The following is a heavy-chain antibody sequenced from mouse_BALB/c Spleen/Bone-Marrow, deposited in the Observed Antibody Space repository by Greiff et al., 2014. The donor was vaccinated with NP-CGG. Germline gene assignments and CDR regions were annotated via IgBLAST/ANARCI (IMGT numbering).Heavy chain of an antibody. CDR1: GFNIKDTY. CDR2: IDPANGNT. J-gene: IGHJ3*01. D-gene: IGHD1-1*01. V-gene: IGHV14-3*02. CDR3: AIYYYGSSGFAY. Sequence: DVQLQESGAELVKPGASVKLSCTASGFNIKDTYMHWVKQRPEQGLEWIGRIDPANGNTKYDPKFQGKATITADISSNTAYLQLSSLTSEDTAVYYCAIYYYGSSGFAYWGQGTLVTVSA.